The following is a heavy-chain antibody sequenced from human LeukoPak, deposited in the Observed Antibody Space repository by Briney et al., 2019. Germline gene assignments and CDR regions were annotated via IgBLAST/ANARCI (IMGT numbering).Heavy chain of an antibody. CDR1: GGSISSYY. V-gene: IGHV4-59*01. CDR2: IYYSGTT. D-gene: IGHD6-19*01. Sequence: SETLSLTCTVSGGSISSYYWNWIRQPPGKGLEWIGYIYYSGTTNYNPSLKSRVSTSVDTSKNQFSLKLSSVTAADTAVYYCARKSVAVRDAFDIWGQGTMVTVSS. CDR3: ARKSVAVRDAFDI. J-gene: IGHJ3*02.